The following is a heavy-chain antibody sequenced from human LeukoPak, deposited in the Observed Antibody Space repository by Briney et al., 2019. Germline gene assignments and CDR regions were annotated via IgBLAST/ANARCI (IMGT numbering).Heavy chain of an antibody. CDR3: ARGRITIFGVGNNWFDP. D-gene: IGHD3-3*01. Sequence: SETLSLTCTVSGGSISSHYWSWIRQPPGKGLEWIGYIYYSGSTNYNPSLKSRVTISVDTSKNQFSLKLSSVTAADTAVYYCARGRITIFGVGNNWFDPWGQGTLVTVSS. CDR2: IYYSGST. J-gene: IGHJ5*02. V-gene: IGHV4-59*11. CDR1: GGSISSHY.